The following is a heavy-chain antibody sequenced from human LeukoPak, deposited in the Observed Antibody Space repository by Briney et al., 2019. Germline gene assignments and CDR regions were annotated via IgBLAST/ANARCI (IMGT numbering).Heavy chain of an antibody. J-gene: IGHJ4*02. D-gene: IGHD6-19*01. CDR2: IYYSGST. V-gene: IGHV4-39*01. CDR3: ARLIAGYSSGWYVGFDY. Sequence: SETLSLTCTVSGGSISSSSYYWGWIRQPPGKGLEWIGSIYYSGSTYYNPSLKSRVTISVDTSKNQFSLKLSSVTAADTAVYYCARLIAGYSSGWYVGFDYWGQGTLVTVSS. CDR1: GGSISSSSYY.